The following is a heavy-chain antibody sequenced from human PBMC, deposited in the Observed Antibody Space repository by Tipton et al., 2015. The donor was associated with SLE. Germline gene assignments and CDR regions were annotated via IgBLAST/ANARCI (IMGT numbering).Heavy chain of an antibody. V-gene: IGHV3-48*03. CDR1: GFTFSSYE. Sequence: SLRLSCAASGFTFSSYEMNWVRQAPGKGLEWISYITTTGSDRLYADSVRGRFTVSRDNARNSLYLQMNSLRAEDTAIYFCAKDSGYDPYWYFDLWGRGTLVAVSS. CDR3: AKDSGYDPYWYFDL. CDR2: ITTTGSDR. J-gene: IGHJ2*01. D-gene: IGHD5-12*01.